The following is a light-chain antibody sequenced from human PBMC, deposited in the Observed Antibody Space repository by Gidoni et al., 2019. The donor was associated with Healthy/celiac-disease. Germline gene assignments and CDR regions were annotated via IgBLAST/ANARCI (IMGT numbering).Light chain of an antibody. CDR2: QDS. Sequence: SYELTKLPSVSVSPGQTASITCSGDKLGDTYACWYQQKPGQSPVLVIYQDSKRPSVIPGRFSGSNSGNTATLTISGTQAMDEADYYCQAWDSSTAVFGTGTKVTVL. V-gene: IGLV3-1*01. CDR1: KLGDTY. CDR3: QAWDSSTAV. J-gene: IGLJ1*01.